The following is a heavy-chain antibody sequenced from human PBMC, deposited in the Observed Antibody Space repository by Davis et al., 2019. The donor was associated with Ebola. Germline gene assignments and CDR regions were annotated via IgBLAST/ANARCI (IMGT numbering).Heavy chain of an antibody. CDR2: INAGNGNT. CDR3: ARAAYCGGDCGHYYYYYGMDV. CDR1: GYTFTSYA. V-gene: IGHV1-3*01. D-gene: IGHD2-21*02. J-gene: IGHJ6*02. Sequence: AASVKVSCKASGYTFTSYAMHWVRQAPGQRLEWMGWINAGNGNTKYSQKLQGRVTMTTDTSTSTAYMELRSLRSDDTAVYYCARAAYCGGDCGHYYYYYGMDVWGQGTTVTVSS.